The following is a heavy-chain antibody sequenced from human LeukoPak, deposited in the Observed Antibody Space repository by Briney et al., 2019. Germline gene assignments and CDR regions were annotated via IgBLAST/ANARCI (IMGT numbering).Heavy chain of an antibody. CDR1: GFTFISYA. J-gene: IGHJ3*02. CDR2: ISGSVGST. V-gene: IGHV3-23*01. D-gene: IGHD2-2*01. Sequence: GGSLRLSCAASGFTFISYAMSCVRQAPGKRLEWVSAISGSVGSTYYAHSVKGRFTISRDNSKNTLYLQMNSLRAEDTAVYYCAKAGSSLGIWAFDIWGQGTMVTVSS. CDR3: AKAGSSLGIWAFDI.